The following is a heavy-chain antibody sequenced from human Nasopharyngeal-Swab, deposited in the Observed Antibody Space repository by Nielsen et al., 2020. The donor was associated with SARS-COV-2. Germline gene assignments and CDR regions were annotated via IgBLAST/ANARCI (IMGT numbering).Heavy chain of an antibody. CDR1: GFTFSSFG. J-gene: IGHJ4*02. Sequence: SLTLSCAVSGFTFSSFGLHWVRQAPGKGLEWVAFISHDASNEYYGDSVKGRFSISRDSSKNTLYLQMDSLRGEDTAVYYCARDAPAHYGAFYWGRGTLVTVSS. CDR3: ARDAPAHYGAFY. V-gene: IGHV3-30*03. CDR2: ISHDASNE. D-gene: IGHD4-17*01.